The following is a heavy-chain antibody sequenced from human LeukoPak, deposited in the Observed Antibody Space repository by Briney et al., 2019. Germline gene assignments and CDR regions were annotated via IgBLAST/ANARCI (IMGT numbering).Heavy chain of an antibody. Sequence: ASVKVSCKASGYTFTSYGISWVRQAPGQGLEWMGWISAYNGNTNYAQKLQGRVTMTTDTSTSTAYMELRSLRSDDTAVYYCARADEYDWLLGSPSFDPWGQGTLVTVSS. CDR1: GYTFTSYG. D-gene: IGHD3-9*01. CDR3: ARADEYDWLLGSPSFDP. V-gene: IGHV1-18*01. CDR2: ISAYNGNT. J-gene: IGHJ5*02.